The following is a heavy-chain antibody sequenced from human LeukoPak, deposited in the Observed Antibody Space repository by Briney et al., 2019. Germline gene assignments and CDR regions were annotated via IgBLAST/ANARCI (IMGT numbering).Heavy chain of an antibody. J-gene: IGHJ4*02. V-gene: IGHV1-46*01. D-gene: IGHD3-10*01. CDR3: ARDRVYYGSGSYQYYFDY. CDR1: GYTFTSYY. CDR2: INPSGGST. Sequence: ASVKVSCKASGYTFTSYYMHWVRQAPGQGLEWMGIINPSGGSTSYAQKFQGRVTMTRDMSTSTAYMELSRLRSDDTAVYYCARDRVYYGSGSYQYYFDYWGQGTLVTVSS.